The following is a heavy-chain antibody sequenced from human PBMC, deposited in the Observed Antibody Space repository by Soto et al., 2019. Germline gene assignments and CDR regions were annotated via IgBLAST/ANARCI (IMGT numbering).Heavy chain of an antibody. J-gene: IGHJ6*03. CDR3: ARTGYCSSTSCYSYYYYYMDV. CDR2: ISAYNGNT. CDR1: GYTFTSYG. D-gene: IGHD2-2*02. V-gene: IGHV1-18*01. Sequence: ASVKVSCKASGYTFTSYGISWVRQAPGQGLEWMGWISAYNGNTNYAQKLQGRVTMTRNTSISTAYMELSSLRSEDTAVYYCARTGYCSSTSCYSYYYYYMDVWGQRDHGHRLL.